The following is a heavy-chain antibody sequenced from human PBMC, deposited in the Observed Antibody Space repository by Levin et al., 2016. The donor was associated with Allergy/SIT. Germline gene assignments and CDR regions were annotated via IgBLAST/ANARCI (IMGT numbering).Heavy chain of an antibody. D-gene: IGHD1-26*01. CDR2: ISYDGSNK. J-gene: IGHJ6*02. CDR3: AKDSVSGPLNGMDV. Sequence: GGSLRLSCAASGFTFSSYGMHWVRQAPGKGLEWVAVISYDGSNKYYADSVKGRFTISRDNSKNTLYLQMNSLRAEDTAVYYCAKDSVSGPLNGMDVWGQGTTVTVSS. V-gene: IGHV3-30*18. CDR1: GFTFSSYG.